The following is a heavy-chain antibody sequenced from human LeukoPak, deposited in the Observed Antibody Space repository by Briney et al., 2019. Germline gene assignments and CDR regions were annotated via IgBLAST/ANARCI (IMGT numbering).Heavy chain of an antibody. D-gene: IGHD3-16*01. J-gene: IGHJ4*02. CDR3: AREWGGILRMYYFDF. Sequence: GGSLRLSCAFSGFTFNYFYMTWVRQAPWKGLEWVANIKEDGTEKYYVDSVRGRFTISIDNGKNSLYLQMSSLRAEDTAVYYCAREWGGILRMYYFDFWGQGSLVTVSS. CDR2: IKEDGTEK. CDR1: GFTFNYFY. V-gene: IGHV3-7*01.